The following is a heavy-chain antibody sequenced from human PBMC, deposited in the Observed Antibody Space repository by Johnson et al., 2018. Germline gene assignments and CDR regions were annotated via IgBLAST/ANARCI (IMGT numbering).Heavy chain of an antibody. Sequence: QVQLVESGGGVVQPGRSLRLSCAASGFTFSSYGMHWVRQAPGKGLEWVAVISYDGSTKYYADSVKGRFTISRDNSKNTLYLQMNSLRAEDTAVYYCANIVEVDAFDIWGQGTMVTVSA. V-gene: IGHV3-30*18. CDR3: ANIVEVDAFDI. CDR1: GFTFSSYG. D-gene: IGHD1-26*01. J-gene: IGHJ3*02. CDR2: ISYDGSTK.